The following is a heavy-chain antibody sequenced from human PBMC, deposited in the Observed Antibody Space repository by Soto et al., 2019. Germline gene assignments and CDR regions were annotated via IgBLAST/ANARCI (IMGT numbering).Heavy chain of an antibody. Sequence: SETLSLTCTVSGASISGFYWSWIRKSAGRGLEWIGRIYATGTTDYNPSLKSRVMMSVDTSKKQFSLKLRSVTAADTAVYYCVRDGTKTLRDWFDPWGQGISVTVSS. CDR3: VRDGTKTLRDWFDP. CDR2: IYATGTT. D-gene: IGHD1-1*01. CDR1: GASISGFY. J-gene: IGHJ5*02. V-gene: IGHV4-4*07.